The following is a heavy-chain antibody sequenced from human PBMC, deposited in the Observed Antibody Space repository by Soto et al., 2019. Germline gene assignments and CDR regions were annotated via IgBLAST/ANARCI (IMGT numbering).Heavy chain of an antibody. CDR1: GTSVTSYSYY. CDR3: TRARITMIAYY. J-gene: IGHJ4*02. CDR2: VFTSENT. Sequence: QVQLQESGPGLVKPSETLSLTCNVSGTSVTSYSYYWNWIRQTPGKGLEWIGYVFTSENTKYNPSLTGRACISVDASKNQFSLTLTSVTAADTAVYYCTRARITMIAYYWGPGTLVTVSS. D-gene: IGHD3-22*01. V-gene: IGHV4-61*01.